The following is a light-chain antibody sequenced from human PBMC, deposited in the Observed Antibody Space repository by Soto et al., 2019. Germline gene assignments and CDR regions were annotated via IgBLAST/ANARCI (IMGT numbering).Light chain of an antibody. CDR2: AAS. V-gene: IGKV1-39*01. CDR3: QQSFTTRPT. Sequence: DIQMTQSPSSLSASVGDRVTITCRASLSISTYLNWYQQKPGKAPNLLIIAASSLQSGVPSRFSGSGSGTDFTLTISGLQPDDFASYYCQQSFTTRPTFGGGTKVEIK. J-gene: IGKJ4*01. CDR1: LSISTY.